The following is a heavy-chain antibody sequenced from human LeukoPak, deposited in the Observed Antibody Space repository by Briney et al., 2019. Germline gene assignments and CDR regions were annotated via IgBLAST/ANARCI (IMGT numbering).Heavy chain of an antibody. D-gene: IGHD5-18*01. CDR3: ARRGYSYGQPIDY. V-gene: IGHV5-51*01. CDR2: IYPGDSDT. J-gene: IGHJ4*02. CDR1: GYSFISYW. Sequence: GESLKISCKGSGYSFISYWIGWVRQMPGKGLEWMGIIYPGDSDTRYSPSFQGQVTISADKSISTAYLQWSSLKASDTAMYYCARRGYSYGQPIDYWGQGTLVTVSS.